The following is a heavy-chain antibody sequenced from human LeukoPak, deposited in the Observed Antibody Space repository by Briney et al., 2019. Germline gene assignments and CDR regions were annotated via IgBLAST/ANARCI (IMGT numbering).Heavy chain of an antibody. CDR2: IKQDGSEK. CDR1: GFTFSSCW. J-gene: IGHJ4*02. CDR3: ASVGY. Sequence: GGSLRLSCAASGFTFSSCWMSWVRQAPGKGLEWVANIKQDGSEKYYVDSVKGRFTISRDNAKKSLHLQMNSLRAEDTAVYYCASVGYWGQGTLVTVSS. V-gene: IGHV3-7*01.